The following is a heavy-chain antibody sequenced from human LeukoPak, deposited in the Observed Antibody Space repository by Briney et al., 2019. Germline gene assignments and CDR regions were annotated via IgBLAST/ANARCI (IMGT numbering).Heavy chain of an antibody. CDR2: IFYSGST. D-gene: IGHD3-22*01. Sequence: SETLSLTCTVSGVSISNYYWSWIRQPPGKGLEWIGYIFYSGSTNYSPSLKSRVTISVDTSKNQFSLKLNSVTAADTAVYYCAKDHLGYYEWSWFDPWGQGTLVTVSS. V-gene: IGHV4-59*01. J-gene: IGHJ5*02. CDR3: AKDHLGYYEWSWFDP. CDR1: GVSISNYY.